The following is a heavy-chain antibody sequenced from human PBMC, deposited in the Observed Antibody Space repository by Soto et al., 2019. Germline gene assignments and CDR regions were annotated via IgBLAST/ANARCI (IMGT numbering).Heavy chain of an antibody. CDR3: ARGWEAAAGNHFDY. V-gene: IGHV3-21*01. D-gene: IGHD6-13*01. Sequence: GGSLRLSCAASGFTFSSYSMNWVRQAPGKGLEWVSSISSSSSYIYYADSVKGRFTIPRDNAKNSLYLQMNSLRAEDTAVYYCARGWEAAAGNHFDYWGQGTLVTVSS. CDR2: ISSSSSYI. CDR1: GFTFSSYS. J-gene: IGHJ4*02.